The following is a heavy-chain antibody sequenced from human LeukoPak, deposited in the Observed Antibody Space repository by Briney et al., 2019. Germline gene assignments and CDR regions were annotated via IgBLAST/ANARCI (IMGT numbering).Heavy chain of an antibody. J-gene: IGHJ6*02. CDR3: AKVLYDDSSGYSDYYYYAMDV. CDR1: GFTFSRYG. Sequence: GGSLRLSCAASGFTFSRYGMHWVRQAPGKGLEWVAVISYDGSNKYYADSVKGRFTISRDNSKNTLYLQMNSLRAEDTAVFFCAKVLYDDSSGYSDYYYYAMDVWGQGTTVTVSS. V-gene: IGHV3-30*18. CDR2: ISYDGSNK. D-gene: IGHD3-22*01.